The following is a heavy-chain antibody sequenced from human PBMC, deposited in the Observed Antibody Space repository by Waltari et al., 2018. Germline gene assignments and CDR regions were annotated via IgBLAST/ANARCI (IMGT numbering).Heavy chain of an antibody. Sequence: EVQLVESGGGLVNPGGSLRLSCAASVCPFSNTGLCWVRQAAGKGREWIARIKTQSDGGGATYYAAPVTGRFTVSRDDSKNMLYLQMSSLKTEDTAMYYCTTDQGDSYTFYSFDYWGQGTLVTVSS. CDR1: VCPFSNTG. J-gene: IGHJ4*02. V-gene: IGHV3-15*01. CDR3: TTDQGDSYTFYSFDY. CDR2: IKTQSDGGGAT. D-gene: IGHD3-16*02.